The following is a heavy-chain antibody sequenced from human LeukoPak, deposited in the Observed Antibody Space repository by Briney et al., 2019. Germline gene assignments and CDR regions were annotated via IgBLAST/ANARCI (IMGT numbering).Heavy chain of an antibody. V-gene: IGHV1-8*01. J-gene: IGHJ6*03. CDR2: MNPNSGNT. CDR1: GYTFTSYD. D-gene: IGHD3-10*01. Sequence: ASVKVSCKASGYTFTSYDINWVRQATGQGLEWMGWMNPNSGNTGYAQKFQGRVTMTRNTSISTAYMEVSSLRSEDTAVYYCARTRGNQVNLALNYYYHMDVWGKGTTVTISS. CDR3: ARTRGNQVNLALNYYYHMDV.